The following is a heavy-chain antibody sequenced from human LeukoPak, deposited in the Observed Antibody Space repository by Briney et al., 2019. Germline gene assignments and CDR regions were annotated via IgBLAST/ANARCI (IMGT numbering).Heavy chain of an antibody. V-gene: IGHV3-33*03. CDR1: GFRFSTYG. J-gene: IGHJ6*03. CDR2: IWYNGSNR. Sequence: GGSLRLSCEASGFRFSTYGMHWVRQAPGKGLEWVAVIWYNGSNRNYADSVKGRFTISRDNSKNTLYLQMNTLRAEDTAVYFCAKEAPPTGDYSIRYYYMDVWGKGTTVTVSS. CDR3: AKEAPPTGDYSIRYYYMDV. D-gene: IGHD4-11*01.